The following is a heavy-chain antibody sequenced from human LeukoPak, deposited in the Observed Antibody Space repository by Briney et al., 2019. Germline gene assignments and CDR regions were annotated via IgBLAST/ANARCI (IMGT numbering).Heavy chain of an antibody. V-gene: IGHV4-34*01. CDR3: ARGGFRYSGYDPQYYYYYYGMDV. J-gene: IGHJ6*02. CDR1: GGSFSGYY. Sequence: SETLSLTCAVYGGSFSGYYWNWIRQPPGKGLEWIGEINHSGSTNYNPSLKSRVTISVDTSKNQFSLKLSSVTAADTAVYYCARGGFRYSGYDPQYYYYYYGMDVWGQGTTVTVSS. D-gene: IGHD5-12*01. CDR2: INHSGST.